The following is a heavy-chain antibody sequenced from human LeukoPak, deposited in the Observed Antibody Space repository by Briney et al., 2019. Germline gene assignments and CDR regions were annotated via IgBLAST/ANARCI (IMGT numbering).Heavy chain of an antibody. J-gene: IGHJ4*02. CDR1: GDSLSRYY. CDR2: INRAGTT. V-gene: IGHV4-34*01. D-gene: IGHD2-15*01. CDR3: AGGAGFDGYGRPGGCDSGYFDA. Sequence: SETLSLTCAVYGDSLSRYYWNWVRQPPGKPLEYIGEINRAGTTNYNPSLKTRVTLSIDTSKNQFSLRLTSVAAADTAVYFCAGGAGFDGYGRPGGCDSGYFDAWGQGTQVSVCS.